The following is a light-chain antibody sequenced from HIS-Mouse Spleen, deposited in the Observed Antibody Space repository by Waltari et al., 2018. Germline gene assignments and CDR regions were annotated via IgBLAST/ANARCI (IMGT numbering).Light chain of an antibody. V-gene: IGKV1-9*01. CDR3: QQLNSYPPT. Sequence: DIQLTQSPSFLSASVGDRVTITCRASQGISSYLAWYQQKPGKAPKPLIYAAYTLQSGVPSRFSGSGSGTEFTLTISSLQPEDFATYYCQQLNSYPPTFGQGTKVEIK. CDR2: AAY. CDR1: QGISSY. J-gene: IGKJ1*01.